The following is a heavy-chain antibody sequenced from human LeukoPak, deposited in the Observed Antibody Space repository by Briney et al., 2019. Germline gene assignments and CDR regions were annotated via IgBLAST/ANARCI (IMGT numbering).Heavy chain of an antibody. J-gene: IGHJ6*03. CDR2: IYYSGST. CDR3: AGQGYDFWSGYPGHYYYYMDV. D-gene: IGHD3-3*01. V-gene: IGHV4-39*01. Sequence: SETLSLTCTVSGGSISSSSYYWGWIRQPPGKGLEWIGSIYYSGSTYYNPSLKSRVTISVDTSKNQFSLKLSSVTAADTAVYYCAGQGYDFWSGYPGHYYYYMDVWGKGTTVTVSS. CDR1: GGSISSSSYY.